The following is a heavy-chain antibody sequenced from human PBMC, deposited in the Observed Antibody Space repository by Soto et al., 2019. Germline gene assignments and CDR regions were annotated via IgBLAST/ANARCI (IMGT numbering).Heavy chain of an antibody. J-gene: IGHJ3*02. V-gene: IGHV1-24*01. CDR3: ATPKRMILRVVAFDI. D-gene: IGHD3-22*01. CDR2: FETEDGEI. Sequence: ASVKVSCKVSGYTLPELSMHWVRQAPGKGIEWRGGFETEDGEIIYAQKFQGRVTMTEDTSTDTAYMELSSLRSEDTAVYFCATPKRMILRVVAFDIWGQGTMVTVSS. CDR1: GYTLPELS.